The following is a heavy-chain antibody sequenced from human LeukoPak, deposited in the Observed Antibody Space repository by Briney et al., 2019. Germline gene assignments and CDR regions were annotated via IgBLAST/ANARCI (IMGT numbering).Heavy chain of an antibody. CDR2: ISGSGGST. Sequence: GGSLRLSCAASGFTFSSYGMSWVRQAPGKGLEWVSAISGSGGSTYYADSVKGRFTISRDNAKNSLYLQMNSLRAEDTAVYYCARITSPVDYWGQGTLVTVSS. J-gene: IGHJ4*02. CDR1: GFTFSSYG. D-gene: IGHD1-14*01. CDR3: ARITSPVDY. V-gene: IGHV3-23*01.